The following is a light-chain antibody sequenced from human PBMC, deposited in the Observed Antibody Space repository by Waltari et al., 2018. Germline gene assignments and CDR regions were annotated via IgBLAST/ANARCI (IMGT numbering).Light chain of an antibody. J-gene: IGLJ3*02. Sequence: ALTQPASVSGSPGQSITISCTGTSSDVGGYNYVSWYQQHPGKAPKLMIYDVSERPSGVSNHFSGSKSGNTVSLTISGLQAEDEADYYCSSYTSSNTWVFGGGTKLTVL. CDR2: DVS. CDR1: SSDVGGYNY. V-gene: IGLV2-14*01. CDR3: SSYTSSNTWV.